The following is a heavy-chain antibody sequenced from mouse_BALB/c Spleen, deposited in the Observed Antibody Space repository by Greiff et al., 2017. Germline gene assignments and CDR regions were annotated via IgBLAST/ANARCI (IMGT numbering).Heavy chain of an antibody. CDR3: ARASSYEDYYAMDY. Sequence: EVKLVESGGGLVKPGGSLKLSCAASGFTFSSYAMSWVRQSPEKRLEWVAEISSGGSYTYYPDTVTGRFTISRDNAKNTLYLEMSSLRSEDTAMYYCARASSYEDYYAMDYWGQGTSVTVSS. CDR1: GFTFSSYA. J-gene: IGHJ4*01. V-gene: IGHV5-9-4*01. D-gene: IGHD1-1*01. CDR2: ISSGGSYT.